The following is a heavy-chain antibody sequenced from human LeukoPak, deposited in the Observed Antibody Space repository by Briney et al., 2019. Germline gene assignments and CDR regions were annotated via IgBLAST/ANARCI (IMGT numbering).Heavy chain of an antibody. CDR2: IYYSGST. CDR1: GGSISSYY. Sequence: SETLSLTCTVSGGSISSYYWSWIRQPPGKGLEWIGYIYYSGSTNYNPSLKSRVTISVDTSKNQFSLKLSSVTAADTAVYYCARLFRAKRRDGYKYAFDIWGQGTMVTVSS. D-gene: IGHD5-24*01. J-gene: IGHJ3*02. V-gene: IGHV4-59*08. CDR3: ARLFRAKRRDGYKYAFDI.